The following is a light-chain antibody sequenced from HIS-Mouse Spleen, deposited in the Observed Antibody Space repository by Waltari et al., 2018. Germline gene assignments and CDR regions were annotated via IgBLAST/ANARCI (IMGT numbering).Light chain of an antibody. CDR3: SSYTSSSPYVV. J-gene: IGLJ2*01. CDR2: EVS. CDR1: SSDVGGYNY. Sequence: QSALTQPASVSGSPGQSITISCTGTSSDVGGYNYVSWYQQHPGKAPKLMIYEVSNRPSGVSIRFPGSKSGNTASLTISGLQAEDEADYYCSSYTSSSPYVVFGGGTKLTVL. V-gene: IGLV2-14*01.